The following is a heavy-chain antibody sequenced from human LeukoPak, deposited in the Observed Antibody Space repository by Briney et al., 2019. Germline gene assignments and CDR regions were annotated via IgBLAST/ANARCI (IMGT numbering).Heavy chain of an antibody. Sequence: NPSETLSLTCTVSGGSISSGGYYWSWIRQHPGKGLEWIGYIYYSGSTYYNPSLKSRVTISVDTSKNQFSLKLSSVTAADTAVYYCARAHPYYDFWSGYNWFDPWGQGTLVTVSS. V-gene: IGHV4-31*03. CDR3: ARAHPYYDFWSGYNWFDP. CDR1: GGSISSGGYY. CDR2: IYYSGST. J-gene: IGHJ5*02. D-gene: IGHD3-3*01.